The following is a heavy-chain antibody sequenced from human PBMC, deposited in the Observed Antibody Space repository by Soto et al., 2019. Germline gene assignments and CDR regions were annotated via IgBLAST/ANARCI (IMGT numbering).Heavy chain of an antibody. V-gene: IGHV1-18*01. D-gene: IGHD1-1*01. J-gene: IGHJ4*02. Sequence: QVHLVQSGAEVKKPGASVKVSCKGSGYAFTTYGITWVRQAPGQGLEWMGWISAHNGNTNYAQKPLGRVTVTRDTSTSTAYMELRSLRSDDTAVYYCARGRYGDYWGQGALVTVSS. CDR2: ISAHNGNT. CDR3: ARGRYGDY. CDR1: GYAFTTYG.